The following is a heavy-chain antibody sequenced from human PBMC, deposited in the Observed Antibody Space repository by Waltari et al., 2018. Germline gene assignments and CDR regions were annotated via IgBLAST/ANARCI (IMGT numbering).Heavy chain of an antibody. J-gene: IGHJ3*02. CDR3: ARERITMVEVASLDAFDI. CDR1: GGSNRSYY. Sequence: QVQLQESGPGLVKPSETLSLPCTVSGGSNRSYYWRWIRQPAGKGLDWIGRIYTSGSTNYSPALKGRVTTSVDTSKNQFSLKLGSVTAADTAVYYCARERITMVEVASLDAFDIWGQGTMVTVSS. V-gene: IGHV4-4*07. D-gene: IGHD3-22*01. CDR2: IYTSGST.